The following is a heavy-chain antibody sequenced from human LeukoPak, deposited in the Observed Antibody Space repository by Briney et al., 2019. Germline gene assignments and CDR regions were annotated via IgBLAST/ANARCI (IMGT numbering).Heavy chain of an antibody. CDR2: ISYDGSNK. V-gene: IGHV3-30*18. Sequence: SGGSLRLSCAASGFTFSSYGMHWVRQAPGKGLEWVAVISYDGSNKYYADPVKGRFTISRDNSKNTLYLQMNSLRAEDTAVYYCAKEVEGTIRDYWGQGTLVTVSS. CDR3: AKEVEGTIRDY. D-gene: IGHD3-10*01. CDR1: GFTFSSYG. J-gene: IGHJ4*02.